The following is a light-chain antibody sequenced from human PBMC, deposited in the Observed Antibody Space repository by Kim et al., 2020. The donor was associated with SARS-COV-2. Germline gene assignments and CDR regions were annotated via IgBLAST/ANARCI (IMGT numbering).Light chain of an antibody. CDR1: HSVSSSY. J-gene: IGKJ4*01. CDR3: QQYGSSPLP. Sequence: SPGDRAALSCRASHSVSSSYLAWYQQKPGQAPRLLIYGASSRATGIPDRFSGSGSRTDFTLTISRLEPEDVAVYYCQQYGSSPLPVGGGTKGDIK. V-gene: IGKV3-20*01. CDR2: GAS.